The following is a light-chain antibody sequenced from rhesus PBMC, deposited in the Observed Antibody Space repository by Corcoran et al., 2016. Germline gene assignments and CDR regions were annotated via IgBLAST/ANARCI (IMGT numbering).Light chain of an antibody. CDR3: YQHRSGLT. CDR2: GAS. J-gene: IGKJ4*01. V-gene: IGKV3-10*01. CDR1: QSVSTY. Sequence: QVILTQSPVTLSLSPGERATLSCRASQSVSTYLAWYQQKPGQAPRLLIYGASSRATGIPDRFSGSGSGTDLPLTIAGLEPEDAGVYHCYQHRSGLTFGGGTKGEIK.